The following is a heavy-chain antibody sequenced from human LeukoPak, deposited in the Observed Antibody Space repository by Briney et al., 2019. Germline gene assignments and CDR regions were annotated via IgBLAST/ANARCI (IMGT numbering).Heavy chain of an antibody. CDR1: GFTFSSHA. D-gene: IGHD2-8*01. J-gene: IGHJ4*02. V-gene: IGHV3-23*01. CDR3: ARGMYQKYYFDY. Sequence: HPGGSLRLSCAASGFTFSSHAMSWVRQAPGKGLEWVSSISDSGSNTYYADSERGRFTISRDNSKNTLYLQMNSPRAEDTALYYCARGMYQKYYFDYWGQGTLVTVSS. CDR2: ISDSGSNT.